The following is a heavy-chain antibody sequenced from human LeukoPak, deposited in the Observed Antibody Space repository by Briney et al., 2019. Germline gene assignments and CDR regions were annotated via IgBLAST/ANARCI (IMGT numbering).Heavy chain of an antibody. Sequence: GGSLRLSRPASGFTFRDYYMSWIRQAPGKGLDWVSYISSSGSTIYYADSVKGRSTISRDNAKNSLYLQMNSLRAEDTAVYYCARDSMAYDTPQGVDYWGQGTLVTVSS. V-gene: IGHV3-11*01. CDR2: ISSSGSTI. CDR3: ARDSMAYDTPQGVDY. D-gene: IGHD3-22*01. J-gene: IGHJ4*02. CDR1: GFTFRDYY.